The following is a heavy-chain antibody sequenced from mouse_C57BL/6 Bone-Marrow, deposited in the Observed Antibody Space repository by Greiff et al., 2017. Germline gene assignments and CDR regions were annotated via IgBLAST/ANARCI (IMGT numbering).Heavy chain of an antibody. D-gene: IGHD1-1*01. Sequence: QVQLQQPGAELVKPGASVKVSCKASGYTFTSYWMHWVKQRPGQGLEGIGKIHPSDSDTNYNPKFKGKATLTVDNSSSTAYMQLSSLTSEDSAVYYCAIEGEDYYGNSYDYAMDYWGQGTSVTVSS. V-gene: IGHV1-74*01. CDR1: GYTFTSYW. J-gene: IGHJ4*01. CDR2: IHPSDSDT. CDR3: AIEGEDYYGNSYDYAMDY.